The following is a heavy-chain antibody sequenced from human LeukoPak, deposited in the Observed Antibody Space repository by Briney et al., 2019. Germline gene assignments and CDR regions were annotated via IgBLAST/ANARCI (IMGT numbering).Heavy chain of an antibody. CDR1: GGSFSGYY. V-gene: IGHV4-34*01. CDR3: ARGRYCSGGSCYEG. Sequence: SETLSLTCAVYGGSFSGYYWSWIRQPPGKGREWIGEINHSGSTNYNPSLKSRVTISVDTSKNQLSLKLSSVTAADTAVYYCARGRYCSGGSCYEGWGQGTLVTVSS. D-gene: IGHD2-15*01. J-gene: IGHJ4*02. CDR2: INHSGST.